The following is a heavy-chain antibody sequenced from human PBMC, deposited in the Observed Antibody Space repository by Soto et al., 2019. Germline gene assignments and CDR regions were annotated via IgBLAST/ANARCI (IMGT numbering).Heavy chain of an antibody. V-gene: IGHV3-21*01. D-gene: IGHD3-10*01. CDR1: GFTCSSYS. Sequence: EVPLVESGGGLVKPGGSLRLSCAASGFTCSSYSMHWVRQAPGKGLELVSSISSSSSYIYYADSVKGRFTISRDNAKNSLYLQMNSLRAEDKAVYYCARDREMVRGLGYYYDYLDVWGKGTTVTVSS. CDR2: ISSSSSYI. J-gene: IGHJ6*03. CDR3: ARDREMVRGLGYYYDYLDV.